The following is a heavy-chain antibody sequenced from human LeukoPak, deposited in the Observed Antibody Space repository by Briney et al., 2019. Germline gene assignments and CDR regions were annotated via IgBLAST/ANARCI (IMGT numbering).Heavy chain of an antibody. CDR3: ARGGGLDV. D-gene: IGHD3-16*01. Sequence: GGSLRLSCAASGFTFDDYAMHWVRQALGKGLEWVSGISWNSGSIGYADSVKGRFTISRDNAKNSLYLQMSNLRAEDTAVYFCARGGGLDVWGQGATVTVSS. CDR1: GFTFDDYA. J-gene: IGHJ6*02. CDR2: ISWNSGSI. V-gene: IGHV3-9*01.